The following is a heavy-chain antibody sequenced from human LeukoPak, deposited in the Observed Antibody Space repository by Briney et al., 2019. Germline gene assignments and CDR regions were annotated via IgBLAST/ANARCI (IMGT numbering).Heavy chain of an antibody. V-gene: IGHV1-8*01. J-gene: IGHJ4*02. D-gene: IGHD2-15*01. CDR3: ARGARRYCSGGSCYSSYYFDY. CDR1: GHIYSSYD. CDR2: MNPNSGNT. Sequence: ASVKVSGKPSGHIYSSYDTNSVRQATGQGLEWMGWMNPNSGNTGYEQKFQRRVTMTRNTSVSTVYMELSSLRSEDTAVYDCARGARRYCSGGSCYSSYYFDYWGQGTLVSVSS.